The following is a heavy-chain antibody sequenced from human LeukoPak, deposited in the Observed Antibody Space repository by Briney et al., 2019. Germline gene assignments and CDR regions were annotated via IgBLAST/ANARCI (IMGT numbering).Heavy chain of an antibody. J-gene: IGHJ4*02. CDR2: ISTHNGNT. V-gene: IGHV1-18*01. CDR3: ARRCGGDCYAFDS. D-gene: IGHD2-21*02. CDR1: GYTFTNYG. Sequence: GASVKVSCKASGYTFTNYGINWVRQAPGQGLEWMGWISTHNGNTHYAQKLQGRVTMTTDTSTSTAYMELRSLRSDDTAVYYCARRCGGDCYAFDSWGQGTLVTVPS.